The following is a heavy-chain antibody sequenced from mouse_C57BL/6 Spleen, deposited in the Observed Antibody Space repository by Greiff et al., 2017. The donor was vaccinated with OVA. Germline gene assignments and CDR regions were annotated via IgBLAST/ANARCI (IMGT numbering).Heavy chain of an antibody. CDR2: ISYDGSN. CDR3: AREGRPHYYAMDY. Sequence: DVQLQESGPGLVKPSQSLSLTCSVTGYSITSGYYWNWIRQFPGNKLEWMGYISYDGSNNYNPSLKNRISITRDTSKNQFFLKLNSVTTEDTATYDCAREGRPHYYAMDYWGQGTSVTVSS. J-gene: IGHJ4*01. CDR1: GYSITSGYY. V-gene: IGHV3-6*01.